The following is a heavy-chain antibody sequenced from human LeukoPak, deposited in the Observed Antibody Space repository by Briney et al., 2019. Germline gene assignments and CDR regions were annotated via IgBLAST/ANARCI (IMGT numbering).Heavy chain of an antibody. J-gene: IGHJ6*03. CDR2: IYTCGST. Sequence: PSETLSLTCTVSGGSISSGSYYWSWIRQPAGKGLEWIGRIYTCGSTNYNPSLKSRVTISVDTSKNQFSLKLSSVTAADTAVYYCARAGYYDSSGYLYYYYYMDVWGKGTTVTISS. CDR1: GGSISSGSYY. D-gene: IGHD3-22*01. CDR3: ARAGYYDSSGYLYYYYYMDV. V-gene: IGHV4-61*02.